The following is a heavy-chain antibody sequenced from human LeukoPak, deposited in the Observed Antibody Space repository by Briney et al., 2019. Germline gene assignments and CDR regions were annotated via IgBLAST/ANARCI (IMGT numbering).Heavy chain of an antibody. J-gene: IGHJ6*03. CDR3: ARRPSSSWSSYYYYYMDV. D-gene: IGHD6-13*01. CDR2: INHSGST. Sequence: SETLSLTCAVYGGSFSGYYWSWIRQPPGKGLEWIGEINHSGSTNYNPSLKSRVTISVDTSKNQFSLKLSSVTAADTAVYYCARRPSSSWSSYYYYYMDVWGKGTTVTVSS. V-gene: IGHV4-34*01. CDR1: GGSFSGYY.